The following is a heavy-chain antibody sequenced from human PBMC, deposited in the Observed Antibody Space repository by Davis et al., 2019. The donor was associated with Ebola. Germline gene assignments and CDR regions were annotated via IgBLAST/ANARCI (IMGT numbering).Heavy chain of an antibody. J-gene: IGHJ4*02. CDR1: GGSISTYY. CDR3: AREGFDS. CDR2: IYYSVST. Sequence: SETLSLTCTVSGGSISTYYWSWIRQPPGKGLEWIGHIYYSVSTKYNPSLEGRVTISVDTSENQFSLKLNSVTAADTAVYYCAREGFDSWGQGTLVTVSS. V-gene: IGHV4-59*01.